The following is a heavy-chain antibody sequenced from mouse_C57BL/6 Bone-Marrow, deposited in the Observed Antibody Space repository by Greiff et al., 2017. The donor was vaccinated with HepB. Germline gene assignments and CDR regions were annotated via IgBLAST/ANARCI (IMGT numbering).Heavy chain of an antibody. CDR3: ARAPPYYYGSSLDY. V-gene: IGHV1-81*01. J-gene: IGHJ2*01. D-gene: IGHD1-1*01. CDR1: GYTFTSYG. CDR2: IYPRSGNT. Sequence: VQVVESGAELARPGASVKLSCKASGYTFTSYGISWVKQRTGQGLEWIGEIYPRSGNTYYNEKFKGKATLTADKSSSTAYMQLRSLTSEDSAVYSWARAPPYYYGSSLDYWGQGTTLTVSS.